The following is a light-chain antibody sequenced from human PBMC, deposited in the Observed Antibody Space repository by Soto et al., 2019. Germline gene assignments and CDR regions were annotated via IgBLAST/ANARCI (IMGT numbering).Light chain of an antibody. J-gene: IGKJ2*01. Sequence: EIVMTQSPATLSVSPGERATLSCRASQSVSSNLAWYQQKPGQAPRLLIYGASTRATGIPARFSGSGSGTESTLTISSLQSEDFAVYYCQQYNNWPSGDTFGQGTKLEIK. CDR3: QQYNNWPSGDT. CDR2: GAS. CDR1: QSVSSN. V-gene: IGKV3-15*01.